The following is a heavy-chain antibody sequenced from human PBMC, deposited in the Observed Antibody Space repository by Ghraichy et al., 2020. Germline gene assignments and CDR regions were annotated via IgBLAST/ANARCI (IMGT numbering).Heavy chain of an antibody. CDR2: ISVST. CDR1: GHSITSSGYY. J-gene: IGHJ4*02. V-gene: IGHV4-38-2*01. D-gene: IGHD3-3*01. CDR3: ARGRDFDVQTSDY. Sequence: SETLSLTCAVSGHSITSSGYYWGWIRQPPGKGLEWIGTISVSTYYNPSLRSRVSISVDPSKNQFSLNMTSVTAADTAIYYCARGRDFDVQTSDYWGQGILVTVSS.